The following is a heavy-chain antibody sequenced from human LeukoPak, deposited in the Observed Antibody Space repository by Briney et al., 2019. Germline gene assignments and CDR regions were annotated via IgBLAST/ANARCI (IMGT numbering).Heavy chain of an antibody. V-gene: IGHV3-33*01. CDR1: GFTFNSYG. CDR3: ARDGAAAGKGFNWFDP. CDR2: IWYDGSNK. D-gene: IGHD6-13*01. Sequence: GGTLRLSCAASGFTFNSYGMHWVRQAPGKGREWVAVIWYDGSNKHYADSVKGRFTKSRDTSKNTLYLQMNSLSAEDTAVYYCARDGAAAGKGFNWFDPWGQGTLVTVSS. J-gene: IGHJ5*02.